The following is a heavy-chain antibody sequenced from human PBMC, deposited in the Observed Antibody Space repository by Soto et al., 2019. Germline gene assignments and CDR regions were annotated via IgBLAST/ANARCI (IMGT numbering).Heavy chain of an antibody. Sequence: SETLSLTCTVSGGSVSDYYWNWIRQSPGKGLEWIGYIYYTGSTFYNPSLRSRVTISLDTSKNQFSLKLSSVTAADTAVYYCARMSGYCSGGGCYFDYWGQGTLVT. CDR2: IYYTGST. CDR3: ARMSGYCSGGGCYFDY. D-gene: IGHD2-15*01. J-gene: IGHJ4*02. V-gene: IGHV4-59*02. CDR1: GGSVSDYY.